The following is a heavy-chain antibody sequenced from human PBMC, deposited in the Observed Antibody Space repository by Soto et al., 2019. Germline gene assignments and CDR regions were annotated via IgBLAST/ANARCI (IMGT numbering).Heavy chain of an antibody. D-gene: IGHD1-26*01. CDR1: GYTFTSYY. V-gene: IGHV1-46*01. CDR2: INPSGGST. CDR3: AKWGLSGHGMDA. J-gene: IGHJ6*02. Sequence: GASVKVSCNASGYTFTSYYMHWVRQAPGQGLEWMGIINPSGGSTSYAQKFQGRVTISKDNSKNTVYLQMNSLRIEDTAVYYCAKWGLSGHGMDAWGQGTTVTVSS.